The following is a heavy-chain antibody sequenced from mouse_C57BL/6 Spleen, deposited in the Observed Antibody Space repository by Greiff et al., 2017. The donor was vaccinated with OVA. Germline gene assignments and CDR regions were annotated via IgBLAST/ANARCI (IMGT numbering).Heavy chain of an antibody. CDR2: ISDGGSYT. J-gene: IGHJ1*03. CDR1: GFTFSSYA. CDR3: ARERGVGYWYFDV. Sequence: EVMLVESGGGLVKPGGSLKLSCAASGFTFSSYAMPWVRQTPEKRLEWVATISDGGSYTYYPDNVKGRFTISRDNAKNNLYLQMSPLKSEDADMYYCARERGVGYWYFDVWGTGTTVTVSS. V-gene: IGHV5-4*01. D-gene: IGHD1-1*02.